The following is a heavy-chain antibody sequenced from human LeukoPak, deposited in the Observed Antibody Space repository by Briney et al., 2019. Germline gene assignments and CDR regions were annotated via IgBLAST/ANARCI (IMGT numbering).Heavy chain of an antibody. V-gene: IGHV4-34*01. CDR1: GGSFSGYY. CDR3: ASRPRSRGYSYGYGY. Sequence: SETLSLTCAVYGGSFSGYYWSWIRQPPGKGLEWIGEINHSGSTNYNPSLKSRVTISVDTSKNQFSLKLSSVTAADTAVYYCASRPRSRGYSYGYGYWGQGTLVTVSS. CDR2: INHSGST. J-gene: IGHJ4*02. D-gene: IGHD5-18*01.